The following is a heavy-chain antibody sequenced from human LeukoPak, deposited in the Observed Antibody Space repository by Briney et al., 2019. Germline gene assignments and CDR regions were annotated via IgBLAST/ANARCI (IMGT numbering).Heavy chain of an antibody. CDR2: INHSGST. Sequence: SETLSLTCAVYGGSFSGYYWSWIRQPPEKGLEWIGEINHSGSTNYNPSLKSRVTISLDTYKNQFSLKLSSVTAADTAVYYCARGIAARRNYYYYMDVWGKGTTVTVSS. CDR1: GGSFSGYY. D-gene: IGHD6-6*01. J-gene: IGHJ6*03. V-gene: IGHV4-34*01. CDR3: ARGIAARRNYYYYMDV.